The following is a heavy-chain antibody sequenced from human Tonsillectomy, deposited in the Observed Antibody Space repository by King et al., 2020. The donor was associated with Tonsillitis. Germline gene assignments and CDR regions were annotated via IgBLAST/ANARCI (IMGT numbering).Heavy chain of an antibody. CDR1: GFTFSSYA. CDR2: ISYDGSNK. CDR3: ARGVGYCTNVVCYTGTRFDY. D-gene: IGHD2-8*01. J-gene: IGHJ4*02. Sequence: QLVESGGGVVQPGRSLRLSCAASGFTFSSYAMHWVRQAPGKGLEWVAVISYDGSNKYYADSVKGRFTISRDNSKNTLYLQMNSLRAEDTAVYYCARGVGYCTNVVCYTGTRFDYWGQGTLVTVSS. V-gene: IGHV3-30*04.